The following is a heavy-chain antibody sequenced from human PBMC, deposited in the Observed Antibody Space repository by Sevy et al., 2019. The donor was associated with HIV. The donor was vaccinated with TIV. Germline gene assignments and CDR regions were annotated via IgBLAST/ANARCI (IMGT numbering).Heavy chain of an antibody. D-gene: IGHD6-13*01. CDR3: ARDSDRSSYFAD. CDR1: GFSLSSNW. Sequence: GGSLRLSCAASGFSLSSNWMSWVRQAPGKGLEWLANLKQDGSEKFYVDSVKGRFTISRDNAMNSLFLDMHSLRVEDTAIYFCARDSDRSSYFADWGQGTLVTVSS. V-gene: IGHV3-7*03. J-gene: IGHJ4*02. CDR2: LKQDGSEK.